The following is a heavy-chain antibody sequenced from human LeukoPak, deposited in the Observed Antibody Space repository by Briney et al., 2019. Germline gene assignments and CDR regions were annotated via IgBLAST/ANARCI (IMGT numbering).Heavy chain of an antibody. CDR1: GGTFSSYA. Sequence: SVKVSCKASGGTFSSYAISWVRQAPGQGLEWMGGIIPIFGTANYAQKFQGRVTITADKSTSTAYMELSSLRSEDTAVYYCARYCTNGVCSNDAFDIWGQGTKVTVSS. D-gene: IGHD2-8*01. J-gene: IGHJ3*02. V-gene: IGHV1-69*06. CDR3: ARYCTNGVCSNDAFDI. CDR2: IIPIFGTA.